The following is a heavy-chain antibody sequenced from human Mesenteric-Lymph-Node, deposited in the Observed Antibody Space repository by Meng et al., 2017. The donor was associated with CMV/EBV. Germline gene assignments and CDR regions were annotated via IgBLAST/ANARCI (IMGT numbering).Heavy chain of an antibody. CDR1: GFTFSNAW. CDR3: TTDLFQTALVYYYYYGMDV. V-gene: IGHV3-15*01. J-gene: IGHJ6*02. D-gene: IGHD5-18*01. Sequence: GESLKISCAASGFTFSNAWMSWVRQAPGKGLEWVGRIKSKTDGGTTDYAAPVKGRFTISRDDSKNTLYLQMNSLKTEDTAVYYCTTDLFQTALVYYYYYGMDVWGQGTTVTVSS. CDR2: IKSKTDGGTT.